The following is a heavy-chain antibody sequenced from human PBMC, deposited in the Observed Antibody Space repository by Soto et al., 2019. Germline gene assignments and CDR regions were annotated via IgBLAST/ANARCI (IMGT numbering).Heavy chain of an antibody. CDR1: GFSLSTSGVG. J-gene: IGHJ4*02. D-gene: IGHD3-16*01. CDR3: AHSSPHAWGYDY. CDR2: IYWDDDK. Sequence: QITLKESGPTLVKPTQTLTLTCTFSGFSLSTSGVGVGWIRQPPGKALEWLALIYWDDDKRYSPSLKSRLTITKVTSKNQVVLTMTNMDPVDTATYYCAHSSPHAWGYDYWGQGTLVTVSS. V-gene: IGHV2-5*02.